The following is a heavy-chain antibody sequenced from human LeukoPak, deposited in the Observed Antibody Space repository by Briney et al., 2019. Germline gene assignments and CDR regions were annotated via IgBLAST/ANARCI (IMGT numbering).Heavy chain of an antibody. J-gene: IGHJ4*02. V-gene: IGHV1-8*01. CDR1: GYTFTSYD. CDR2: MNPNSGNT. CDR3: ARPGGRSNSWYDQFDY. D-gene: IGHD6-19*01. Sequence: ASVKVSCKSSGYTFTSYDINWVRQASGQGREWMGWMNPNSGNTGYAQKFQGRLTMTRNTSISTAYMELSSLRSEDTAVYYCARPGGRSNSWYDQFDYWGQGTLVTVSS.